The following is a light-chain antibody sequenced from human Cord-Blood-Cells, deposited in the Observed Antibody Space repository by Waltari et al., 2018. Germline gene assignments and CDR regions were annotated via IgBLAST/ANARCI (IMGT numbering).Light chain of an antibody. CDR2: DGS. CDR3: QQRSNWPLT. J-gene: IGKJ4*01. V-gene: IGKV3-11*01. CDR1: QSVSSS. Sequence: EIVLTQSPATLSLSTGERATLSCRASQSVSSSLAWYQQKPGQAARLLIYDGSNRATGIPARFSGSESGTDFTLTIRSLEPEDFAVYCCQQRSNWPLTFGGGTKVEIK.